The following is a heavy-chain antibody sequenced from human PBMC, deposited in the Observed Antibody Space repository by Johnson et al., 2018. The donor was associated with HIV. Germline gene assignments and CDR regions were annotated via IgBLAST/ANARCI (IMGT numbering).Heavy chain of an antibody. CDR2: IRRRASGATT. CDR3: SRGRYYSSSIDAFDI. J-gene: IGHJ3*02. CDR1: GFTFGDYA. D-gene: IGHD3-10*01. Sequence: VQLVESGGDLVQPGRSMRLPCTTSGFTFGDYAISWFRQAPGKGLEEVGFIRRRASGATTHYAASVKGRFTISRDDSKSIAYLQMNSLKTEDTAVYYCSRGRYYSSSIDAFDIWGQGTMVTVSS. V-gene: IGHV3-49*03.